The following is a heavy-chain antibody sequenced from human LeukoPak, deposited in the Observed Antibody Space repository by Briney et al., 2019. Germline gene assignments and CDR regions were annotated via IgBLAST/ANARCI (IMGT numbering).Heavy chain of an antibody. CDR1: GYTFTGYY. D-gene: IGHD3-22*01. CDR3: ARDRGGGYYDSCGYQDAFDI. Sequence: WASVKVSCKASGYTFTGYYMHWVRQAPGQGLEWMGRINPNSSGTNYAQKFQGRVTMTRDTSISTAYMELSRLRSDDTAVYYCARDRGGGYYDSCGYQDAFDIWGQGTMVTVSS. CDR2: INPNSSGT. V-gene: IGHV1-2*06. J-gene: IGHJ3*02.